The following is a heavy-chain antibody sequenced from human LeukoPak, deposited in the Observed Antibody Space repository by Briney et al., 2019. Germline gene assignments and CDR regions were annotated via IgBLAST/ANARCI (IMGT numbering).Heavy chain of an antibody. D-gene: IGHD3-3*01. V-gene: IGHV1-8*01. CDR2: MNPNSGNT. Sequence: ASVKVSCTASGHTFTSYDINWVRQATGQGLEWMGWMNPNSGNTGYAQKFQGRVTMTRNTSISTAYMELSSLRSEDTAVYYCARDQEYYDFWTYWGQGTLVTVSS. CDR1: GHTFTSYD. J-gene: IGHJ4*02. CDR3: ARDQEYYDFWTY.